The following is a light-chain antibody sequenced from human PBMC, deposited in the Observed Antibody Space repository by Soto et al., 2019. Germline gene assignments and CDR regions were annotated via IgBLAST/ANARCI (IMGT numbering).Light chain of an antibody. V-gene: IGLV1-40*01. CDR2: GNS. CDR1: SSNIGAGYD. J-gene: IGLJ3*02. CDR3: QSYDSSLVWV. Sequence: QSVLTQPPSVSGAPGQRVTISCTGSSSNIGAGYDVHWYQQLPGTAPKLLIYGNSNRPSGVPDRFSGSKSGTSASLAITGLQAEDEADFYCQSYDSSLVWVFGGATKLTVL.